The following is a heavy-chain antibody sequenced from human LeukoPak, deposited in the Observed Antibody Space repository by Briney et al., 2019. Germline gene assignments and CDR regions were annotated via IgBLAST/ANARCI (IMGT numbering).Heavy chain of an antibody. CDR1: GFTFSSYA. CDR2: IYSGGST. Sequence: LPGVSLRLSCAASGFTFSSYAMSWVRQAPGKGLEWVSVIYSGGSTYYADSVKGRFTISRDNSKNTLYLQMNSLRAEDTAVYYCARAPSGMDVWGQGTTVTVSS. V-gene: IGHV3-66*01. J-gene: IGHJ6*02. CDR3: ARAPSGMDV.